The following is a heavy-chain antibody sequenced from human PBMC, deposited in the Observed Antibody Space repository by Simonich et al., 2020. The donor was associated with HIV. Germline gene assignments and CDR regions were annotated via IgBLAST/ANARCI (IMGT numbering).Heavy chain of an antibody. CDR2: NSHSCSN. D-gene: IGHD3-3*01. J-gene: IGHJ4*02. V-gene: IGHV4-34*01. Sequence: QVQLQQWGEGLLKPSETLSLTCTVYGGSFSAYYWNWIRQPPGKGWEWIGENSHSCSNKYHPSLKSRVTITVDTSKNQFALKRNAVTDPDTAVYYCARRGVAYPTGFDYWGQGTLLTVSS. CDR3: ARRGVAYPTGFDY. CDR1: GGSFSAYY.